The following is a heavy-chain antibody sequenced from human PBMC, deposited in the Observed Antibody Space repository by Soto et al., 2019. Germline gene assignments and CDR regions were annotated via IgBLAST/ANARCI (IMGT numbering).Heavy chain of an antibody. D-gene: IGHD3-22*01. V-gene: IGHV1-24*01. Sequence: ASVKVSCKVSGYTLTELSMHWVRQAPGKGLEWMGGFDPEDGETIYAQKFRGRVTMTEDTSTDTAYMELSSLRSEDTAVYYCATEAPKYYYDSSGGEVFDYWGQGTLVTVSS. CDR3: ATEAPKYYYDSSGGEVFDY. J-gene: IGHJ4*02. CDR1: GYTLTELS. CDR2: FDPEDGET.